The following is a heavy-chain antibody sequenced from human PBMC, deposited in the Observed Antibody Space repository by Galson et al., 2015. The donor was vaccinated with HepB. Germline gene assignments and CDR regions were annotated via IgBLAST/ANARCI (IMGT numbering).Heavy chain of an antibody. Sequence: SVKVSCKASGYTFTSYYMHWVRQAPGQGLEWMGIINPSGGSTSYAQKFQGRVTMTRDTSTSTVYMELSSLRSEDTAVYYCARASGGGEQWLVRFAFDIWGQGTMVTVSS. D-gene: IGHD6-19*01. CDR3: ARASGGGEQWLVRFAFDI. CDR1: GYTFTSYY. CDR2: INPSGGST. V-gene: IGHV1-46*01. J-gene: IGHJ3*02.